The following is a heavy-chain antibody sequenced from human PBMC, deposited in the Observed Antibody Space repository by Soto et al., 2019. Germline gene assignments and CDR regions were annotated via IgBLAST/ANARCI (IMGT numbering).Heavy chain of an antibody. V-gene: IGHV4-39*01. CDR3: ELEVNYGMDV. J-gene: IGHJ6*02. CDR1: GGSISSSSYY. Sequence: SETLSLTCTVSGGSISSSSYYWGWIRQPPGKGLEWIGSIYYSGSTYYNPSLKSRVTISVDTSKNQFSLKLSSVTAADTAVYYCELEVNYGMDVWGQGTTVTAP. CDR2: IYYSGST.